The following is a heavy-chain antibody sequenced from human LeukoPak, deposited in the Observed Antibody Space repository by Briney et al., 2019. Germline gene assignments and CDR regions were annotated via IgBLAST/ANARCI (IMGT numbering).Heavy chain of an antibody. CDR1: GGSFSGYY. D-gene: IGHD2-21*01. J-gene: IGHJ1*01. CDR3: ARHIRSGSEYFQD. V-gene: IGHV4-34*01. CDR2: INHSGST. Sequence: SETLSLTCAVYGGSFSGYYWSWIRQPPGKGLEWIGEINHSGSTNYNPSLKSRVTISVDTSKNQFSLKLSSVTAADTAVYYCARHIRSGSEYFQDWGQGTLVTVSS.